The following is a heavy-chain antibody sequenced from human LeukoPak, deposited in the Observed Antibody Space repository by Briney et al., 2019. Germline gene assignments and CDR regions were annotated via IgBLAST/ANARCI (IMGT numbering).Heavy chain of an antibody. CDR1: GGSISSYY. CDR3: ARALYCRTTSCYAEH. J-gene: IGHJ4*02. CDR2: IYYTGTT. V-gene: IGHV4-59*01. D-gene: IGHD2-2*01. Sequence: SETLSLTCTVSGGSISSYYWSWIRQPPGKGLEWIGYIYYTGTTNYNPSLKSRVTISVDTSRKQFSLKLSSVTAADTAVYYCARALYCRTTSCYAEHWGQGTLVTVSS.